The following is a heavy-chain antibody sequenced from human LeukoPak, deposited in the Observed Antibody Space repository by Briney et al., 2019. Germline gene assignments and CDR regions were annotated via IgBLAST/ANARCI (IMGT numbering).Heavy chain of an antibody. CDR2: IYSSGTT. J-gene: IGHJ5*02. Sequence: SETLSLTCTVSGGSMTSYYWSWIRQPPGKELEWIGHIYSSGTTKYNPSLKSRVTISVDRSKRQVSLKVASVTAADTAVYYCARNWFGGYAWFDPWGQETLVTVSS. CDR1: GGSMTSYY. D-gene: IGHD3-3*01. V-gene: IGHV4-59*01. CDR3: ARNWFGGYAWFDP.